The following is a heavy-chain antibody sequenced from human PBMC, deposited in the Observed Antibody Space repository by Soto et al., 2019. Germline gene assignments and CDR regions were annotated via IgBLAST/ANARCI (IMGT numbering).Heavy chain of an antibody. CDR2: IIPIFGTA. CDR3: ARGTLAYCGGGCYSAEYFQH. Sequence: QVQLVQSGAEVKKPGSSVKVSCKASGGTFSSYAISWVRQAPGQGLEWMGGIIPIFGTANYAQKVQGRVTITADESTSTAYMELSSLRSEDTAVYYCARGTLAYCGGGCYSAEYFQHWGQGTLVTVSS. V-gene: IGHV1-69*12. CDR1: GGTFSSYA. J-gene: IGHJ1*01. D-gene: IGHD2-21*02.